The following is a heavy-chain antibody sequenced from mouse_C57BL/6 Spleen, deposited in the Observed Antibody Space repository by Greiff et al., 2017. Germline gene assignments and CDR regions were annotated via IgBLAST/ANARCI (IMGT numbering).Heavy chain of an antibody. D-gene: IGHD2-3*01. V-gene: IGHV1-69*01. CDR1: GYTFTSYW. CDR2: IDPSDSYT. Sequence: QVQLQQPGAELVMPGASVKLSCKASGYTFTSYWMHWVKQRPGQGLEWIGEIDPSDSYTTYNQKFKGKSTLTVDKSSSTAYMQLSSLTSEDSAVYYCARHPLYDGYYGYFDVWGTGTTVTVSS. J-gene: IGHJ1*03. CDR3: ARHPLYDGYYGYFDV.